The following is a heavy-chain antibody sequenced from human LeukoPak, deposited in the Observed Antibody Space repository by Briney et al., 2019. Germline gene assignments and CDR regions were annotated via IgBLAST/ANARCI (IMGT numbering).Heavy chain of an antibody. CDR2: MYYSGST. Sequence: SETLSLTCAVYGGSFSGYYWTWIRQTPGKGLEWIGYMYYSGSTYYNPSLKSRLTISLDTSKNQFSLKLSSVTAADTAVYYCARPYYYDSRIDPWGQGTLVTVSS. D-gene: IGHD3-22*01. J-gene: IGHJ5*02. CDR1: GGSFSGYY. CDR3: ARPYYYDSRIDP. V-gene: IGHV4-30-4*08.